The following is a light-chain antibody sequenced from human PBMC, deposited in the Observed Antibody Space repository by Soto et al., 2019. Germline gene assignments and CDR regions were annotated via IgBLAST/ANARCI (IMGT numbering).Light chain of an antibody. J-gene: IGKJ1*01. CDR1: QSVSSSY. Sequence: EIVLTQSPGTLSLSPGERATLSCRASQSVSSSYLAWYQQKPGQAPRLLIYGASSRDTGIPDRFSGSGSGTDFTITISRLEPEDFAVYYCQQYGSSPWTFGQGTKVEIK. CDR2: GAS. CDR3: QQYGSSPWT. V-gene: IGKV3-20*01.